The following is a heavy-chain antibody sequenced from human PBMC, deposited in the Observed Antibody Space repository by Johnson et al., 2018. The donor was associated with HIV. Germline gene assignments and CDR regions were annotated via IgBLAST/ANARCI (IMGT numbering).Heavy chain of an antibody. CDR1: GFSVSQYY. CDR3: AYCGYGGSDAFDL. J-gene: IGHJ3*01. D-gene: IGHD6-25*01. V-gene: IGHV3-66*01. Sequence: VQLVESGGGVVQPGGSLRLSCAASGFSVSQYYMSWVRQAPGQGLEWVSLIYSGATTDYADSVTGRFTISRAISKNTLYLPMNSLRAEDTAVYYCAYCGYGGSDAFDLWGQGTMVTVSS. CDR2: IYSGATT.